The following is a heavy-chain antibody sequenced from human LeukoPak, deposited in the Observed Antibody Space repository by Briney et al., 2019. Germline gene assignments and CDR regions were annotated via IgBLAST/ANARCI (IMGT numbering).Heavy chain of an antibody. J-gene: IGHJ4*02. V-gene: IGHV3-30*18. D-gene: IGHD3-3*01. CDR2: ISYDGSNK. CDR3: AKDHNDFWGGYGNYFDY. CDR1: GFTFSSYG. Sequence: GRSLRLSCAASGFTFSSYGMHWVRQAPGKGLEWVAVISYDGSNKYYADSVKGRFTISRDNSKNTLYLQMNSLTAEDTAVYYCAKDHNDFWGGYGNYFDYWGQGTLVTVSS.